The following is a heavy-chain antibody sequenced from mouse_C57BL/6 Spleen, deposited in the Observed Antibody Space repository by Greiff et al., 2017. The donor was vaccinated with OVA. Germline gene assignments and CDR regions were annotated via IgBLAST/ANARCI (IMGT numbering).Heavy chain of an antibody. CDR2: IRNKANGYTT. Sequence: EVQLVESGGGLVQPGGSLSLSCAASGFTFTDYYMSWVRQPPGKALEWLGFIRNKANGYTTEYSASVKGRFTISRDNSQSILYLQMNALRAEDSATYYCARYAFYDYDVGYFDYWGQGTTLTVSS. V-gene: IGHV7-3*01. D-gene: IGHD2-4*01. CDR3: ARYAFYDYDVGYFDY. J-gene: IGHJ2*01. CDR1: GFTFTDYY.